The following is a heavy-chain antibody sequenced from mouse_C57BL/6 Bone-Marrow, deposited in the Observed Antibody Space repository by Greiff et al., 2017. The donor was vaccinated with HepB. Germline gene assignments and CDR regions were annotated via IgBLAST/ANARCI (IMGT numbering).Heavy chain of an antibody. CDR2: IHPNSGST. V-gene: IGHV1-64*01. J-gene: IGHJ3*01. Sequence: QVQLQQPGAELVKPGASVKLSCKASGYTFTSYWMPWVKQRPGQGLEWIGMIHPNSGSTNYNEKFKSKATLTVDKSSSTAYMQLSSLTSEDSAVYYCARREGFITTVPFAYWGQGTLVTVSA. CDR1: GYTFTSYW. D-gene: IGHD1-1*01. CDR3: ARREGFITTVPFAY.